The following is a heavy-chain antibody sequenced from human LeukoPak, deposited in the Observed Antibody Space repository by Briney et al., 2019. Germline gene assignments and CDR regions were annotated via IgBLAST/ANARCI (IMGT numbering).Heavy chain of an antibody. CDR1: GFTFSSYW. J-gene: IGHJ6*02. D-gene: IGHD1-14*01. V-gene: IGHV3-74*01. CDR2: ISTDGSDT. CDR3: AKVSGGGLYYDGMDV. Sequence: GGSLRLSCIASGFTFSSYWMHWVRQVPGKGLMWVSRISTDGSDTSYADSVKGRFTISRDNAKSTLYLQMNSPRAEDTAVYYCAKVSGGGLYYDGMDVWGQGTTVTVSS.